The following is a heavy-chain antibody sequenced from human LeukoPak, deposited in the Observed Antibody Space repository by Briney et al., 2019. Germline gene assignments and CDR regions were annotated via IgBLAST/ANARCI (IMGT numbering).Heavy chain of an antibody. CDR3: ARQRTAGSLALYFEY. D-gene: IGHD6-13*01. CDR2: IIPIFHTA. J-gene: IGHJ4*02. Sequence: SVKVSCKASGGTFSSYAISWVRQAPGQGLEWMGGIIPIFHTANYAQKFQGRVTITAAESTSTAYMDLSSLRSEDTAVYYCARQRTAGSLALYFEYWGQGTLVTVSS. V-gene: IGHV1-69*13. CDR1: GGTFSSYA.